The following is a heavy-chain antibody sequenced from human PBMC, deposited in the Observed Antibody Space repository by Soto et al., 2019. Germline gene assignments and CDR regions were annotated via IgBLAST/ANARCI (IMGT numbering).Heavy chain of an antibody. CDR3: ARDLGTVDGDYGY. CDR2: IIPIFGTA. D-gene: IGHD4-17*01. V-gene: IGHV1-69*13. CDR1: GGTISSYA. Sequence: SVKVSCKASGGTISSYAISWVRQAPGQGLEWMGGIIPIFGTANYAQKFQGRVTITADESTSTAYMELSSLRSEDTAVYYCARDLGTVDGDYGYWGQGTLVTVSS. J-gene: IGHJ4*02.